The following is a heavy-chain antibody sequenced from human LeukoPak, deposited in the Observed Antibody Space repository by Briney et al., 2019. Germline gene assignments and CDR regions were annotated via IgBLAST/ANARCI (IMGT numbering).Heavy chain of an antibody. Sequence: SVKVSCKASGGTFSSYAISWVRQAPGQGLEWMGRIIPIFGIANYAQKFQGRVAITADKSTSTAYMELSSLRSEDTAVYYCARESPIGGSYNGYFQHWGQGTLVTVSA. CDR2: IIPIFGIA. V-gene: IGHV1-69*04. CDR1: GGTFSSYA. D-gene: IGHD1-26*01. J-gene: IGHJ1*01. CDR3: ARESPIGGSYNGYFQH.